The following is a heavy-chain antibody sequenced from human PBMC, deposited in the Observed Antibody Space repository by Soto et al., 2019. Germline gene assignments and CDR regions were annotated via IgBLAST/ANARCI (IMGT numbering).Heavy chain of an antibody. CDR1: VCRFRTYS. CDR3: AKEEGDITGPKHFFHYGMDV. D-gene: IGHD1-7*01. Sequence: SXRLSSAYCVCRFRTYSMHVVRQAQGKGVERVAVISYDGSNKYYAASVKGRFTISRDNSKNTLYLQMNSLRAEDTAVYYCAKEEGDITGPKHFFHYGMDVWGQGTTVTVPS. V-gene: IGHV3-30*18. CDR2: ISYDGSNK. J-gene: IGHJ6*02.